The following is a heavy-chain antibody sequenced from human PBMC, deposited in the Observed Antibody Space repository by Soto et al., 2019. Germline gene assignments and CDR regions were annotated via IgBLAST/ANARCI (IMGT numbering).Heavy chain of an antibody. CDR1: GFSFSTYA. Sequence: EVQLLESGGGLVQPGGSLRLSCAASGFSFSTYAMSWVRQAPGKGLEWVSGISAGGGNTFYADSVRGRFTISRDNSKNTLYLQINSLRAEDTALYYCVKHSEYQLLCWFDPWGQGTLVTVSS. V-gene: IGHV3-23*01. CDR3: VKHSEYQLLCWFDP. D-gene: IGHD2-2*01. CDR2: ISAGGGNT. J-gene: IGHJ5*02.